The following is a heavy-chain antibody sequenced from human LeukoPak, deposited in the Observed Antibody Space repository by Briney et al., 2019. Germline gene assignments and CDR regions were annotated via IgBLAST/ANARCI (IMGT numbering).Heavy chain of an antibody. Sequence: SGGSLRLSCAASGFTFSSSAMSWVRQAPGKGLEWVANIKQDGSEKHYVDSVKGRFTISRDNAKNSLYLQMNSLRAEDTAVYYCATERAGERPRPLLSYYYMDVWGKGTTVTISS. D-gene: IGHD3-16*01. CDR1: GFTFSSSA. J-gene: IGHJ6*03. V-gene: IGHV3-7*01. CDR3: ATERAGERPRPLLSYYYMDV. CDR2: IKQDGSEK.